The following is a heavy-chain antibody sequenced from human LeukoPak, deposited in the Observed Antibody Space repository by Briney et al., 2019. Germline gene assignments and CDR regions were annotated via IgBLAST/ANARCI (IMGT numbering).Heavy chain of an antibody. Sequence: SETLSPTCAVYGGSFSGYYWSWIRQPPGKGLEWIGEINHSGSTNYNPSLKSRVTISVDTSKNQFSLKLSSVTAADTAVYYCARVGGYCSSTSCYWYYFDYWGQGTLVTVSS. CDR1: GGSFSGYY. CDR3: ARVGGYCSSTSCYWYYFDY. V-gene: IGHV4-34*01. D-gene: IGHD2-2*01. J-gene: IGHJ4*02. CDR2: INHSGST.